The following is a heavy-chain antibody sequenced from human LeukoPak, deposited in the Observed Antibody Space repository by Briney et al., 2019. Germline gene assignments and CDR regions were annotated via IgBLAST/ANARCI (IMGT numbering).Heavy chain of an antibody. CDR2: ISSGGRTI. V-gene: IGHV3-48*03. CDR3: ARDLYSSNGFGSEY. Sequence: RGSHPLSCEASGFIVSSNYMSWVRQAPGKGLEWISYISSGGRTIYYADSVKGRFTISRDNAKNSLYLQTNSLRVEDTAVYYCARDLYSSNGFGSEYWGQGTTV. D-gene: IGHD6-19*01. CDR1: GFIVSSNY. J-gene: IGHJ6*02.